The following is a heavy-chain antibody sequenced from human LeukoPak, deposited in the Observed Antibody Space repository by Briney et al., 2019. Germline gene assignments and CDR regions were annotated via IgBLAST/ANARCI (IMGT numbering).Heavy chain of an antibody. Sequence: PSETLSLTCAVYGGSFSGYYWSWIRQPPGKGLEWIGEINHSGSTNYNPSLKSRVTISADTSKNQFSLKLSSVTAADTAVYYCASGLVGAFLAWGQGTLVTVSS. D-gene: IGHD1-26*01. CDR3: ASGLVGAFLA. CDR1: GGSFSGYY. J-gene: IGHJ5*02. CDR2: INHSGST. V-gene: IGHV4-34*01.